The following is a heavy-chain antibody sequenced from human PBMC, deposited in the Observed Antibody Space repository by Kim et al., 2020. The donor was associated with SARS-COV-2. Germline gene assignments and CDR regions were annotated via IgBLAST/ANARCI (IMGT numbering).Heavy chain of an antibody. J-gene: IGHJ4*02. CDR2: IYTSGST. Sequence: SETLSLTCTVSGGSISSYYWSWIRQPAGKGLEWIGRIYTSGSTNYNPSLKSRVTMSVDTSKNQFSLKLSSVTAADTAVYYCARDGWTYYYDSSGYSHWGQGTLVTVSS. D-gene: IGHD3-22*01. V-gene: IGHV4-4*07. CDR3: ARDGWTYYYDSSGYSH. CDR1: GGSISSYY.